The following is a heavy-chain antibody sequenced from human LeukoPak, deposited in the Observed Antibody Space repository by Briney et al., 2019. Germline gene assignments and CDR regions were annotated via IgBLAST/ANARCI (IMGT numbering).Heavy chain of an antibody. D-gene: IGHD6-19*01. CDR2: IYHSGSN. V-gene: IGHV4-59*01. CDR3: ARDLLSTAGYFDY. Sequence: PSVTLSLTCTVSGGSISSYYWSWIRQPPGKGLEWIGYIYHSGSNNYNPSLKSRVSISVDTSKNQFSLNLSSVTAADTAVYYCARDLLSTAGYFDYWGQGTLVTVYS. CDR1: GGSISSYY. J-gene: IGHJ4*02.